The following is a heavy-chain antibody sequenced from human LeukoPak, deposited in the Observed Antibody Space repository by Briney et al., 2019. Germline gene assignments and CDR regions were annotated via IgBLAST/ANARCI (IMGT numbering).Heavy chain of an antibody. CDR3: ARAPQAYCSVTACYIFDY. Sequence: SETLSLTCIVSGVSISSSDYYWGWIRQPPGKGLEWIGYLYKSGNIYYNPSLKSRVTISVDTSKNQFSLKLSSVTAADTAVYYCARAPQAYCSVTACYIFDYWGQGTLVTVSS. CDR1: GVSISSSDYY. D-gene: IGHD2-2*01. V-gene: IGHV4-31*03. J-gene: IGHJ4*02. CDR2: LYKSGNI.